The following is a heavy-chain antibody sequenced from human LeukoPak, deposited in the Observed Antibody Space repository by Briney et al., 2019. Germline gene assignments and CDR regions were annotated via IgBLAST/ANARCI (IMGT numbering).Heavy chain of an antibody. D-gene: IGHD2-2*01. J-gene: IGHJ6*04. Sequence: ASVKVSCKASGCTFTSYGISWVRQAPGQGLEWMGWISAYNGNTNYAQKLQGRVTMTTDTSTSTAYMELRSLRSDDTAVYYCARDLIVVVPAASIYYYGMDVWGKGTTVTVSS. CDR3: ARDLIVVVPAASIYYYGMDV. CDR1: GCTFTSYG. CDR2: ISAYNGNT. V-gene: IGHV1-18*04.